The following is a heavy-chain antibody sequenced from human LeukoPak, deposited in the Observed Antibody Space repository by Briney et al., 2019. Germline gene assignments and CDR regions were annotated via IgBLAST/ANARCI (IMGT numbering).Heavy chain of an antibody. D-gene: IGHD2-8*01. V-gene: IGHV1-18*01. CDR2: ISANNGDT. CDR3: ARDIGVTNFDY. CDR1: GYTFTSYG. Sequence: ASVKVSCKASGYTFTSYGISWVRQAPGQGLEWRGWISANNGDTDYAQTLPGRVTLTTDTSTNTAYMEVRRLTSDDTAVYYCARDIGVTNFDYWGQGTLVTVSS. J-gene: IGHJ4*02.